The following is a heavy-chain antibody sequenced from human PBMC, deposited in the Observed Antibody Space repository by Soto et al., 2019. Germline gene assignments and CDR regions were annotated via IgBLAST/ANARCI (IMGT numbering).Heavy chain of an antibody. D-gene: IGHD1-7*01. Sequence: PGGSLRLSCAASGFTFSNYAMSWVRQAPGKGLEWVSGISGSDGSTYYADSVKGRFTISRDNSRNTLYLQMNSLRAEDTAVYYCAKFRDWNYSNWLEPWGQGILVTVSS. V-gene: IGHV3-23*01. CDR1: GFTFSNYA. CDR2: ISGSDGST. J-gene: IGHJ5*02. CDR3: AKFRDWNYSNWLEP.